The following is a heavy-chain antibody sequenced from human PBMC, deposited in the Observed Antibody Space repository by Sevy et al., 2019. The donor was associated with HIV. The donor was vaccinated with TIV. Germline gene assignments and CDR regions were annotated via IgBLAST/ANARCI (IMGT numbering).Heavy chain of an antibody. CDR1: GFTFSSYS. CDR2: ISSSSSTI. J-gene: IGHJ6*02. Sequence: GGSLRLSCAASGFTFSSYSMNWVRQAPGKRLEWVSYISSSSSTIYYADCVKGRFTISRDNAKSSLYLQMNSLRDEDTAVYYCARDISGSSSGPDHEYYYYYYGMDVWGQGTTVTVSS. V-gene: IGHV3-48*02. CDR3: ARDISGSSSGPDHEYYYYYYGMDV. D-gene: IGHD6-6*01.